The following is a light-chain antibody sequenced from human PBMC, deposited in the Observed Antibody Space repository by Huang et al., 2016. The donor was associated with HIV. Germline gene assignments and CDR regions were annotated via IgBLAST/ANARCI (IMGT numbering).Light chain of an antibody. V-gene: IGKV1-NL1*01. Sequence: DIQMTQSPSSLSASVGDRVTITCRASQGISNSLAWYQQKPGKAPELLLYAASRLESGVPSRFSGSGSGTDYTLTISSLQPEDFATYYCQQYYSTPIFTFGPGTKVDIK. CDR2: AAS. CDR1: QGISNS. CDR3: QQYYSTPIFT. J-gene: IGKJ3*01.